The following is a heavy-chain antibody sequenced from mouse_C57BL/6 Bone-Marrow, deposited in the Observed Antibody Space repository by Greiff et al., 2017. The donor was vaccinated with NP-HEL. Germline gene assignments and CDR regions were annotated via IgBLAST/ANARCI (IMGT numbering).Heavy chain of an antibody. Sequence: VQLQQSGAELVRPGASVKLSCTASGFNIKDDYMHWVKQRPEQGLEWIGWIDPENGDTEYASKFQGKATITADTSSNTAYLQLSSLTSEDTAVYYCTKGGLRRGDYFDYWGQGTTLTVSS. D-gene: IGHD2-2*01. CDR2: IDPENGDT. CDR1: GFNIKDDY. CDR3: TKGGLRRGDYFDY. J-gene: IGHJ2*01. V-gene: IGHV14-4*01.